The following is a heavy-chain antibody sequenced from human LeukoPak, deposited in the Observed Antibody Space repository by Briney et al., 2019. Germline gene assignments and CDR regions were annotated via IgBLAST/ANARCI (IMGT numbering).Heavy chain of an antibody. CDR2: ISSSSSTI. CDR1: GFTFSSYS. CDR3: ASGGYYGSGSYDWFDY. Sequence: GGSLRLSCAASGFTFSSYSMNWVRQAPGKGLEWVSYISSSSSTIYYADSVKGRFTISRDNAKNSLYLQMNSLRAEDTAVYYCASGGYYGSGSYDWFDYWGQGTLVTVSS. V-gene: IGHV3-48*04. D-gene: IGHD3-10*01. J-gene: IGHJ4*02.